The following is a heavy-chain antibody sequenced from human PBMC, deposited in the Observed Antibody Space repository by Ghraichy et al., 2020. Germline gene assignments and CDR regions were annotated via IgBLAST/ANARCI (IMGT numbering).Heavy chain of an antibody. CDR2: MSYSGSA. V-gene: IGHV4-59*01. D-gene: IGHD2-21*01. CDR3: ARVNSDLNGLDV. J-gene: IGHJ6*02. CDR1: GGSISGYY. Sequence: SETLSLTCTVSGGSISGYYWTWIRQPPGKVLEWIGYMSYSGSANYNPSLESRLTMSLDTSKNHFFLKLTSVTAADTALYYCARVNSDLNGLDVWGQGTTVIVSS.